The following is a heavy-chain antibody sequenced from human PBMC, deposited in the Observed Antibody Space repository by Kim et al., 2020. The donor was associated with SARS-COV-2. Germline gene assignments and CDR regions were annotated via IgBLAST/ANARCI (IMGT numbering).Heavy chain of an antibody. Sequence: GGSLRLSCADSGFTFSSYAMSWVRQAPGKGLEWVSVISGSGDSTYYADSVKGRFTISRDNSKNTLYLQMNSLRVEDTAVYYCVGGYYTTYYYYAVDVWGQGTTVTVSS. J-gene: IGHJ6*02. CDR1: GFTFSSYA. CDR2: ISGSGDST. V-gene: IGHV3-23*01. CDR3: VGGYYTTYYYYAVDV. D-gene: IGHD3-3*01.